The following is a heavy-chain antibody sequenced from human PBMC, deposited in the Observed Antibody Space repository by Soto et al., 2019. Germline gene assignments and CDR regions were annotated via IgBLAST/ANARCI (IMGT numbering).Heavy chain of an antibody. V-gene: IGHV3-23*01. D-gene: IGHD2-2*01. CDR2: ISGSGRSTYYAISGSGGST. CDR3: AKDLVAVPSQGAFDI. J-gene: IGHJ3*02. Sequence: EVHLLESGGGLVQPGGSLRLSCAASGFTFSTYAMSWVRQAPGKGLEWVSAISGSGRSTYYAISGSGGSTYYADSVKGRFTISRDNSKNTLYLQMNSLRAEDTAVYYCAKDLVAVPSQGAFDIWGQGTMVTVSS. CDR1: GFTFSTYA.